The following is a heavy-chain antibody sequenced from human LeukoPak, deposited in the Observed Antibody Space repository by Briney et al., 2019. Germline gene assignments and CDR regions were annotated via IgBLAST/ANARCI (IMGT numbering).Heavy chain of an antibody. CDR3: ARADRTAADAFDI. Sequence: PSETLSLTCTVSGYSISSGYYWAWVRQFPGKGLEWIGTMYHTGSTYYNPSLESRVTISVDTSKNQFSLKLSSVTAADTAVYYCARADRTAADAFDIWGQGTMVTVSS. J-gene: IGHJ3*02. CDR2: MYHTGST. D-gene: IGHD6-13*01. CDR1: GYSISSGYY. V-gene: IGHV4-38-2*02.